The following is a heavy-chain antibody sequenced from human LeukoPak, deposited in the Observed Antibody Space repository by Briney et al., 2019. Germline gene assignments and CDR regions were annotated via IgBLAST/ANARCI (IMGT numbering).Heavy chain of an antibody. D-gene: IGHD3-3*01. Sequence: GGSLRLSCAASGFTFSSYSMNWVRQAPGKGLEWVSSISSSSSYIYYADSVKGRFTISGDSSYNTAFLQVNSLRTEDTALYYCVKDGEWTFDVWGQGTMVTVSS. CDR1: GFTFSSYS. CDR2: ISSSSSYI. V-gene: IGHV3-21*01. CDR3: VKDGEWTFDV. J-gene: IGHJ3*01.